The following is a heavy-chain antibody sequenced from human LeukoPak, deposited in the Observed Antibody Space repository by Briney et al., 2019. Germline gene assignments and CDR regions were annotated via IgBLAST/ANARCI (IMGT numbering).Heavy chain of an antibody. J-gene: IGHJ4*02. CDR3: AKASWVSTADAVL. Sequence: PGGSLRLSCVASGFTFSSYDMSWVHEAPARGLEWVARLRGNGEAFYADSVRGRFTLSRDESRNTVYLQLNKLRVEDTAIYYCAKASWVSTADAVLWGQGTVVTVSS. CDR1: GFTFSSYD. D-gene: IGHD3-16*01. CDR2: LRGNGEA. V-gene: IGHV3-23*01.